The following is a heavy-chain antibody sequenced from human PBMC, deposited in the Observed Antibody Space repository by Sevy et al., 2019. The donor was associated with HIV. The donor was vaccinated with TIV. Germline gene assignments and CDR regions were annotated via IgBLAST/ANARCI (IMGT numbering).Heavy chain of an antibody. J-gene: IGHJ4*02. D-gene: IGHD2-15*01. CDR1: GDSVSSNSAA. V-gene: IGHV6-1*01. CDR3: ARDLRVYCSGGSCNTPFDY. CDR2: TYYRSKWYN. Sequence: SQTLSLTCAISGDSVSSNSAAWNWIRQSPSRGLEWLGRTYYRSKWYNDYAVSVKSRITINPDTSKNQFSLQLNSVTPEDTAVDYCARDLRVYCSGGSCNTPFDYWGQGTLVTVSS.